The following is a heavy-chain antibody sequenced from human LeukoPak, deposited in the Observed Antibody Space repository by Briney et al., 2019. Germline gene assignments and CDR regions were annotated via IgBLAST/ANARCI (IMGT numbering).Heavy chain of an antibody. D-gene: IGHD6-13*01. CDR1: GYTFTSYA. V-gene: IGHV1-3*01. CDR2: INAGNGKT. J-gene: IGHJ4*02. Sequence: ASVKVSCKASGYTFTSYAMHWVRQAPGQRLEWMGWINAGNGKTKYSQKFQGRVTITRDTSASTAYMELSSLRSEDTAVYYRARDRRPQLVQTEIDYWGQGTLVTVSS. CDR3: ARDRRPQLVQTEIDY.